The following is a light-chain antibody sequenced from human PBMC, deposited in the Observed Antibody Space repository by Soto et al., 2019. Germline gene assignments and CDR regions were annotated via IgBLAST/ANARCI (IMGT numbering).Light chain of an antibody. Sequence: DIPMTQSPSTLSASVGDRVTITCRASQSSNTWLAWYQQKPGKAPKLLIFDASSLESGVPSRFSGSRSGTEFTLTISSLQPDDFATYYCQQYDSYSTFCQGTKVEIK. CDR1: QSSNTW. CDR2: DAS. CDR3: QQYDSYST. J-gene: IGKJ1*01. V-gene: IGKV1-5*01.